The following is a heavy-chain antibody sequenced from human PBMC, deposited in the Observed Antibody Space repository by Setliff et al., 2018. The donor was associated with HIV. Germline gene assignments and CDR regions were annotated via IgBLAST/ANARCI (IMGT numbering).Heavy chain of an antibody. CDR2: IYYTGST. D-gene: IGHD3-3*01. CDR1: GASISNHY. J-gene: IGHJ4*01. Sequence: SETLSLTCGVSGASISNHYWSWVRQSPGKGLEWIGYIYYTGSTNYNPSLKGRIAILLDTSKNQFSLKLNSVTAADTAVYYCATLPQGYDYFDYWGPGTLVTVSS. V-gene: IGHV4-59*11. CDR3: ATLPQGYDYFDY.